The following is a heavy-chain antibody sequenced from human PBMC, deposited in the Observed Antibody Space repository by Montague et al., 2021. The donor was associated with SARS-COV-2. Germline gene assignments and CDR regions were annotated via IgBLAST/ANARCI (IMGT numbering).Heavy chain of an antibody. Sequence: SETLSLTCAVYGGSFSGYYWSWIRQSPGKGLEWIGEINHSGSTNHNPSLQSRVTISVDKSKNQFSLTLRFLTAGDTAVYYCARGADYDFWSGFLRYKWFGPWGQGTPVIVSS. CDR1: GGSFSGYY. D-gene: IGHD3-3*01. V-gene: IGHV4-34*01. CDR3: ARGADYDFWSGFLRYKWFGP. CDR2: INHSGST. J-gene: IGHJ5*02.